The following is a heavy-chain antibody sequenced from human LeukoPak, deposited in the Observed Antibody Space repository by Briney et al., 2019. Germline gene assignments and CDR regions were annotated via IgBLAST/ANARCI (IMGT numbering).Heavy chain of an antibody. CDR2: IYSGGST. J-gene: IGHJ5*02. D-gene: IGHD6-13*01. CDR3: ARARIAAAGTSWFDP. CDR1: GFTVSSNY. V-gene: IGHV3-66*01. Sequence: GGSLRLSCAASGFTVSSNYMSWVRQAPGKGLEWVSVIYSGGSTYYADSVKGRFTISRDNSKNTLYLQMNSLRAEDTAVYYCARARIAAAGTSWFDPWGQGTLVTVSS.